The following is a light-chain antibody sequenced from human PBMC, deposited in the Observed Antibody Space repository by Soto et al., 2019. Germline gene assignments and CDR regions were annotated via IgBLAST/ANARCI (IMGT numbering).Light chain of an antibody. V-gene: IGKV3-20*01. CDR2: GAS. CDR1: QSVSSNY. Sequence: EIVLTQSPGTLSLSPGERATLSCRASQSVSSNYLAWYQQKPGQAPRLLIYGASSRATGIPDRFSGSGSGTDFPLTISTLEPEHFAVYYCQHYGRSAYTFGQGTTLEIK. CDR3: QHYGRSAYT. J-gene: IGKJ2*01.